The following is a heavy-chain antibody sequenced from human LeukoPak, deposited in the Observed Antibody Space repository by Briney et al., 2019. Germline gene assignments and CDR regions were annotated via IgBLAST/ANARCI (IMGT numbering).Heavy chain of an antibody. J-gene: IGHJ3*02. CDR1: GYTFTGYY. V-gene: IGHV1-2*02. D-gene: IGHD2-15*01. CDR2: INPNSGGT. CDR3: ARVWCSGGSCYSSRGAFDI. Sequence: GASVKVSCKASGYTFTGYYMHWVRQAPGQGLEWMGWINPNSGGTNYAQKFQGRVTMTRDTSISTAYMELSSLRYEDTAVYYCARVWCSGGSCYSSRGAFDIWGQGTMVTVSS.